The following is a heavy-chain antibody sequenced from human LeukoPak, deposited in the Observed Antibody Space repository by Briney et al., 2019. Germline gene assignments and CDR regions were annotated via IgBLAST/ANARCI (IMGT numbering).Heavy chain of an antibody. D-gene: IGHD4-23*01. V-gene: IGHV1-2*02. J-gene: IGHJ4*02. CDR3: ARDSYGGNWSLGY. Sequence: ASVQLSCKASGFAFTGYYIHWVRQAPGQGLEWMGWVNPNSGGTNYAQMFQGRVTMTRDTSINTAYMELSGLRSDDTAVYYCARDSYGGNWSLGYWGQGTLVTVSS. CDR1: GFAFTGYY. CDR2: VNPNSGGT.